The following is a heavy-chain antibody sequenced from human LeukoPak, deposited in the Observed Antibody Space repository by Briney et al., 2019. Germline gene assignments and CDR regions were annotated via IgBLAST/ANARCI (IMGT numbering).Heavy chain of an antibody. D-gene: IGHD3-10*01. CDR2: MNPNSGNT. V-gene: IGHV1-8*01. CDR1: GYTFTSYD. Sequence: ASVKVSCKASGYTFTSYDINWVRQATGQGLEWMGWMNPNSGNTGYAQKFQGRVIMTRNTSISTAYMELSSLRSEDTAVYYCARALTMVRGVTLGAFDIWGQGTMVTVSS. J-gene: IGHJ3*02. CDR3: ARALTMVRGVTLGAFDI.